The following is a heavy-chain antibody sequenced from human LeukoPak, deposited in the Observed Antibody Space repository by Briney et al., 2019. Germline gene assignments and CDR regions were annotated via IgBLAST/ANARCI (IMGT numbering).Heavy chain of an antibody. J-gene: IGHJ4*02. D-gene: IGHD6-19*01. CDR2: ISSSGSTI. CDR3: ARVAAVAGTVIDY. Sequence: GGSLRLSCAASGFTFSSYEMNWVRQAPGKGLEWVSYISSSGSTIYYADSVKGRFTISRDNAKNSLYLQMNSLRAEDTAVYYCARVAAVAGTVIDYWGQGTLVTVSS. V-gene: IGHV3-48*03. CDR1: GFTFSSYE.